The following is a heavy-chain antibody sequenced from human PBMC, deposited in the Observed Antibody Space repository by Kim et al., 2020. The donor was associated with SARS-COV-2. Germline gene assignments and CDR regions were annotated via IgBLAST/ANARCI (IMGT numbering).Heavy chain of an antibody. CDR2: ITPSGGIA. J-gene: IGHJ5*02. Sequence: GGSLRLSCAASGFTFSDNYMSWIRQAPGKGPEFLSYITPSGGIANYADSVKGRFTISRDNAKNLVYLQVNSLRTEDTAVYYCARGQNWHSYGSFDHWCQ. CDR1: GFTFSDNY. D-gene: IGHD5-18*01. V-gene: IGHV3-11*05. CDR3: ARGQNWHSYGSFDH.